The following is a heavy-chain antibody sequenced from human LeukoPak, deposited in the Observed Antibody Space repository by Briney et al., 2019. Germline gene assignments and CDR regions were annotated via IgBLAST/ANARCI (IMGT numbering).Heavy chain of an antibody. CDR2: IYSSGSS. CDR3: ARIMGGNSAHAFDI. CDR1: RGSISSYY. Sequence: SSETLSLTCTVSRGSISSYYWSWIRQPAGKGLEWIGRIYSSGSSNYNPSLKSRVTISVDTSKNQFSLKLSSVTAADTAVYYCARIMGGNSAHAFDIWGQGTMVAVSS. D-gene: IGHD2-21*02. V-gene: IGHV4-4*07. J-gene: IGHJ3*02.